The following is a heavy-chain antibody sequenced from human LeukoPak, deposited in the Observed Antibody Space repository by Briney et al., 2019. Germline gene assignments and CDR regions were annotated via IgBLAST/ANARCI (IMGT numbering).Heavy chain of an antibody. CDR1: GFTFSSYE. D-gene: IGHD6-13*01. J-gene: IGHJ5*02. CDR2: ISSSGSTI. Sequence: PGGSLRLSCAASGFTFSSYEMNWVRQAPGKGLEWVSYISSSGSTIYYADSVKGRFTISRDNAKDSLYLQMNSLRAEDTAVYYCARSIAAQTNNWFDPWGQGTLVTVSS. CDR3: ARSIAAQTNNWFDP. V-gene: IGHV3-48*03.